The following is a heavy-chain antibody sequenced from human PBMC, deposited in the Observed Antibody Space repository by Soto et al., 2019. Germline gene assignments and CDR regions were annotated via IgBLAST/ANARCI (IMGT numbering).Heavy chain of an antibody. D-gene: IGHD4-17*01. V-gene: IGHV3-23*01. CDR1: GFTFSSYA. CDR3: ATRTVGWYFVL. Sequence: EVQLLESGGGLVQPGGSLRLSCAASGFTFSSYAMSWVRQAPGKGLEWVSAISGSGGSTYYADSVRGRLTISRDNSKTTMYLQMNSLRAEATAVYYCATRTVGWYFVLWGRGTLVTVSS. CDR2: ISGSGGST. J-gene: IGHJ2*01.